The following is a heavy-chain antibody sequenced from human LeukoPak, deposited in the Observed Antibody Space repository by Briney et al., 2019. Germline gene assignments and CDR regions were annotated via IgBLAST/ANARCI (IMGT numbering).Heavy chain of an antibody. J-gene: IGHJ4*02. CDR3: ARHFDS. Sequence: KPSQTRSLTCTVSAVSIISSSYDCDWIRHHPWKGLEWIGSISYGGTTDYNPSLKSRVTISVDASKNQFSLRVSSVTAADTAVYYCARHFDSWGQGTLVTVSS. V-gene: IGHV4-39*01. CDR2: ISYGGTT. CDR1: AVSIISSSYD.